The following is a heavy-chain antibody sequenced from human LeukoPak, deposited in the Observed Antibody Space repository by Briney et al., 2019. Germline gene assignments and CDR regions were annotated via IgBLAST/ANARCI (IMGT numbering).Heavy chain of an antibody. CDR2: IWYDESKK. Sequence: GGALRLSCAATVITLINYGLHGLRQAPGKGLEWVAVIWYDESKKYYADSVKGRFTISRDTSEILLYLKMNSLRGEDTAVYYCARDGGSSIDYWGQGALVTVSS. V-gene: IGHV3-33*01. J-gene: IGHJ4*02. CDR1: VITLINYG. D-gene: IGHD6-13*01. CDR3: ARDGGSSIDY.